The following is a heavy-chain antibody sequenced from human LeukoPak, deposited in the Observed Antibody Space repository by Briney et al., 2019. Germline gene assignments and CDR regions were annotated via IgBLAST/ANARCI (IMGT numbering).Heavy chain of an antibody. CDR3: ARTYSGSWLFDY. CDR2: IYYSGST. V-gene: IGHV4-61*05. Sequence: SETLSLTCTVSGGSISSSSYYWGWIRQPPGKGLEWIGYIYYSGSTNYNPSLKSRVTISVDTSKNQFSLKLSSVTAADTAVYYCARTYSGSWLFDYWGQGTLVTVSS. D-gene: IGHD6-13*01. J-gene: IGHJ4*02. CDR1: GGSISSSSYY.